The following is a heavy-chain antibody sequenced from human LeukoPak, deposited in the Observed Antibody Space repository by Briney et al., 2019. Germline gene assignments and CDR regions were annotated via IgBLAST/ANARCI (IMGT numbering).Heavy chain of an antibody. V-gene: IGHV4-39*01. Sequence: SETLSLTCTVSGGSISSSSYYWGWIRQPPGTGLEWIGSIYYSGSTYYNPSLKSRATISVDTSKNQFSLKLSSVTAADTAVYYCARHISLLRFLEWTWFDPWGQGTLVTVSS. CDR3: ARHISLLRFLEWTWFDP. D-gene: IGHD3-3*01. CDR2: IYYSGST. CDR1: GGSISSSSYY. J-gene: IGHJ5*02.